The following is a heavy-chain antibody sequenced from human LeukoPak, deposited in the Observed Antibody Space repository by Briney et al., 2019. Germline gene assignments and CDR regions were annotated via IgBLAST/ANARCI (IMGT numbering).Heavy chain of an antibody. CDR2: IYYSGST. CDR3: ARGEQLVRPGWFDP. V-gene: IGHV4-59*01. CDR1: GGSISSYY. Sequence: PSETLSLTCTVSGGSISSYYWSWIRQPPGKGLEWIGYIYYSGSTNYNPSLKSRVTISVDTSKNQFSLKLSSVTAADTAVYYCARGEQLVRPGWFDPWGQGTLVTVSS. D-gene: IGHD6-6*01. J-gene: IGHJ5*02.